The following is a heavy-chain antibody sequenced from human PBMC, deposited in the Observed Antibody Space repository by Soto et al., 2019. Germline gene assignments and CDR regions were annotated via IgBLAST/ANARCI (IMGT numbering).Heavy chain of an antibody. J-gene: IGHJ6*02. CDR1: GFTFSSYA. V-gene: IGHV3-23*01. D-gene: IGHD2-15*01. CDR3: AKSTLRYCSGGSCYPPYYYSGMDV. Sequence: GGSLRLSCAASGFTFSSYAMSWVRQAPGKGLEWVSAISGSGGSTYYADSVKGRFTISRDNSKNTLYLQMNSLRAEDTAVYYCAKSTLRYCSGGSCYPPYYYSGMDVWGQGTTVTVSS. CDR2: ISGSGGST.